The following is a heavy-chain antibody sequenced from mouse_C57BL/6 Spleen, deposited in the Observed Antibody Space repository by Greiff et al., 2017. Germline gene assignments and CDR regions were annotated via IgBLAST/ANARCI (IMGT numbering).Heavy chain of an antibody. CDR1: GFNIKDYY. D-gene: IGHD1-1*01. J-gene: IGHJ1*03. V-gene: IGHV14-1*01. CDR3: TTGYYGSRDWYFDV. CDR2: IDPEDGDT. Sequence: EVHLVESGAELVRPGASVKLSCTASGFNIKDYYMHWVKQRPEQGLEWIGRIDPEDGDTEYAPKFQGKATMTADTSSNTAYLQLSSLTSEDTAVYYCTTGYYGSRDWYFDVWGTGTTVTVSS.